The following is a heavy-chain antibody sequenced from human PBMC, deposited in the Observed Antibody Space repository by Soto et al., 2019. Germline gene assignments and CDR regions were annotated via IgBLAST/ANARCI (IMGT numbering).Heavy chain of an antibody. D-gene: IGHD3-10*01. Sequence: GSLRLSCAASGFTFSDYYMSWIRQAPGKGLEWVSYISSSGSTIYYADSVKGRFTISRDNAKNSLYLQMNSLRAEDTAVYYCARDSVRGADAFDIWGQGTMVTVSS. J-gene: IGHJ3*02. CDR3: ARDSVRGADAFDI. V-gene: IGHV3-11*01. CDR1: GFTFSDYY. CDR2: ISSSGSTI.